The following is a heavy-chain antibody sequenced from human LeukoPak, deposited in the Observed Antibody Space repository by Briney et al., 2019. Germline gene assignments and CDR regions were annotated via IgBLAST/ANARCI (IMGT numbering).Heavy chain of an antibody. Sequence: SETLSLTCTVSGGSISSHYWSWIRQPPGKGLEWIGYIYYSGSANYNPSLKSRVTISIDTPKNQFSLKLSSVTAADTAVYYCASVDILAAFDIWGQGTLVTVSA. CDR3: ASVDILAAFDI. D-gene: IGHD3-9*01. V-gene: IGHV4-59*11. J-gene: IGHJ3*02. CDR2: IYYSGSA. CDR1: GGSISSHY.